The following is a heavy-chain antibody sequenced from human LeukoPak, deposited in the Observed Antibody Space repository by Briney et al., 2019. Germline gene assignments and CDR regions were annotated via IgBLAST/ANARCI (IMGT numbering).Heavy chain of an antibody. CDR2: IYYIRIT. V-gene: IGHV4-39*07. CDR3: ARVRSGYDYRRLGHGGYYYYYMDV. CDR1: GGSMRSSSYY. Sequence: SETLSLTCNVSGGSMRSSSYYWGWIRQSPGKGLEWIGSIYYIRITYYKAALKSRVTISVDTSKNQFSLKLSSVTAADTAVYYCARVRSGYDYRRLGHGGYYYYYMDVWGKGTTVTVSS. D-gene: IGHD5-12*01. J-gene: IGHJ6*03.